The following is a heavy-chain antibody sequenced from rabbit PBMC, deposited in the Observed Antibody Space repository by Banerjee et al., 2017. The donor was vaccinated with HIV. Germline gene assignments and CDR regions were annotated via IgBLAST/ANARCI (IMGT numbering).Heavy chain of an antibody. CDR3: ARGIDIGTHLDL. CDR2: INTSSGNT. J-gene: IGHJ3*01. CDR1: GFSFSNKCV. Sequence: QEQLEESGGDLVKPEGSLTLTCTASGFSFSNKCVMCWVRQAPGKGLEWIACINTSSGNTVYATWAKGRFTISKTSTTVTLQMTSLTAADTATYFCARGIDIGTHLDLWGQGTLVT. V-gene: IGHV1S45*01.